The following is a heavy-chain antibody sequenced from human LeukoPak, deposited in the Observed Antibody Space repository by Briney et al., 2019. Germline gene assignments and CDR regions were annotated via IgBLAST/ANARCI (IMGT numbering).Heavy chain of an antibody. D-gene: IGHD2-2*01. V-gene: IGHV4-34*01. CDR1: GGSLSGYY. CDR3: ARGGGGYCSSTSCRKFNWFDP. Sequence: PSETLSLTCAVYGGSLSGYYWSWIRQPPGKGLEWIGEINHSGSTNYNPSLKSRVTISVDTSKNQFSLKLSSVTAADTAVYYCARGGGGYCSSTSCRKFNWFDPWGQGTLVTVSS. J-gene: IGHJ5*02. CDR2: INHSGST.